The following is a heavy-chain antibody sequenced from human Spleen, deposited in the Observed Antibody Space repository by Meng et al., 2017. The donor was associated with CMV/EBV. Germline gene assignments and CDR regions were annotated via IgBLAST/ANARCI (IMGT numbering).Heavy chain of an antibody. Sequence: GESLKISCAASGFTFSSYEMNWVRQAPGKGLEWVSYISSSGSTIHYADSVKGRFTISRDNAKISLYLQMNSLRAEDTAVYYCARDTTDHYCDYGMDVWGQGTTVTVSS. D-gene: IGHD4-11*01. V-gene: IGHV3-48*03. CDR3: ARDTTDHYCDYGMDV. J-gene: IGHJ6*02. CDR1: GFTFSSYE. CDR2: ISSSGSTI.